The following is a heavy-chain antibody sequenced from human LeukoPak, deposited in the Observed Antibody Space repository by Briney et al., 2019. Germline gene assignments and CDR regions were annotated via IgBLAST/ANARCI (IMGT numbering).Heavy chain of an antibody. J-gene: IGHJ4*02. CDR3: ARSIGSSGYYLFDY. CDR2: INHSGST. D-gene: IGHD3-22*01. V-gene: IGHV4-34*01. Sequence: PSETLSLTCAVYGGSFSGYYWSWIRQPPGKGLEWIGEINHSGSTNYNPSLKSRVTISVDKSKNQFSLNLSSVTAADTAVYYCARSIGSSGYYLFDYWGQGTLVTVSS. CDR1: GGSFSGYY.